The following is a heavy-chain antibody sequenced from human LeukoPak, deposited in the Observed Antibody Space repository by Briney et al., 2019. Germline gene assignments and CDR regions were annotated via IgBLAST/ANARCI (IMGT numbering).Heavy chain of an antibody. Sequence: PSETLSLTCTVAGGSISSYYWSWIRQPPGKGLEWIGYIYYSGSTNYNPSHKSRVTISVDTSKNQFSLKLSSVAAADTAVYYCARGITWFDPWGQGTLVTVSS. CDR3: ARGITWFDP. CDR1: GGSISSYY. V-gene: IGHV4-59*01. J-gene: IGHJ5*02. CDR2: IYYSGST. D-gene: IGHD3-10*01.